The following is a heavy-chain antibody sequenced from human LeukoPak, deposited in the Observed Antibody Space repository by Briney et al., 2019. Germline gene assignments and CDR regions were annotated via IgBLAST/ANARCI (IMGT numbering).Heavy chain of an antibody. Sequence: PSETLSLTCSVSGGSVRSEYWSWIRQPPAKRLEWIGYISNSGSSDYNPCLTSRVSMSLGTTKNELSLKLDSVTAADTAVYYCVRGYRNNWRFDYWGQGILVTVSS. V-gene: IGHV4-59*02. CDR3: VRGYRNNWRFDY. J-gene: IGHJ4*02. CDR2: ISNSGSS. D-gene: IGHD6-13*01. CDR1: GGSVRSEY.